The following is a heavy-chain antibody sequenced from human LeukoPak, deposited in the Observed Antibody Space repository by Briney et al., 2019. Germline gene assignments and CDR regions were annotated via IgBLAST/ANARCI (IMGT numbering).Heavy chain of an antibody. V-gene: IGHV3-7*01. J-gene: IGHJ4*02. CDR2: IKQDGSEK. CDR1: GFTFSSYW. Sequence: GGSLRLSCAASGFTFSSYWMSWVRQAPGKGLEWVANIKQDGSEKYYVGSVKGRFTISRDNAKNSLYLQMNSLRAEDTAVYYCARDVDDFWSGYPPRDHFDYWGQGTLVTVSS. CDR3: ARDVDDFWSGYPPRDHFDY. D-gene: IGHD3-3*01.